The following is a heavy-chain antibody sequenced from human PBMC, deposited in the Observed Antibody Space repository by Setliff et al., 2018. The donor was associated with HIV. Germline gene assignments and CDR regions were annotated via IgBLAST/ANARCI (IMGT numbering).Heavy chain of an antibody. V-gene: IGHV4-38-2*02. CDR3: ARDIQAAGTGWFDP. D-gene: IGHD6-13*01. CDR1: GYSISSGYY. CDR2: IYHSGST. Sequence: KPSETLSLTCAVSGYSISSGYYWGWIRQPPGKGLEWIGGIYHSGSTYYNPSLKSRVTISLDTSKNQFSLKLSSVTAADTAVYYCARDIQAAGTGWFDPWGQGTLVTVSS. J-gene: IGHJ5*02.